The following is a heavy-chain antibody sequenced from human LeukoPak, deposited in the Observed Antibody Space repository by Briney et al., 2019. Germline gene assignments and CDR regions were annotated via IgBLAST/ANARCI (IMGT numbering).Heavy chain of an antibody. CDR1: GYTFTSYY. CDR2: INPSGGST. D-gene: IGHD2-15*01. V-gene: IGHV1-46*01. Sequence: GASVKVSCKASGYTFTSYYMHWVRQAPGQGLEWMGIINPSGGSTSYAQKFQGRVTMTRDTSTSTVYMELSSLRSEDTAVYYCARDSPGYCSGGSCYKDYFDYWGQGTLVTVSS. CDR3: ARDSPGYCSGGSCYKDYFDY. J-gene: IGHJ4*02.